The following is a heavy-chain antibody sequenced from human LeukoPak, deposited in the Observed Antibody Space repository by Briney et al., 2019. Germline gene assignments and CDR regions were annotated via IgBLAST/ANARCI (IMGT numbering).Heavy chain of an antibody. Sequence: ASVKVSCKASGYTFTSYYMHWVRQAPGQGLEWMGIINPSGGSTSYAQKFQGRVTMTRDTSTSTVYMELSSLRSEDTAVYYCAREGTDITIFGVVIREFDYWGQGTLVTVSS. CDR1: GYTFTSYY. D-gene: IGHD3-3*01. CDR2: INPSGGST. V-gene: IGHV1-46*01. CDR3: AREGTDITIFGVVIREFDY. J-gene: IGHJ4*02.